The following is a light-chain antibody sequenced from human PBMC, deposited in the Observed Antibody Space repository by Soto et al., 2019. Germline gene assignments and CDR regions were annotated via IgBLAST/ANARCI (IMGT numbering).Light chain of an antibody. CDR1: QSISSW. J-gene: IGKJ1*01. CDR2: DAS. V-gene: IGKV1-5*01. Sequence: MTQSPLSLPVTLGQPASISCRSSQSISSWLAWYQQKPGKAPKLLIYDASSLESGVPSRFSGIGSGTEFTLTITSLQPDDFATYYCQQYDSYAWTFGQGTKVDIK. CDR3: QQYDSYAWT.